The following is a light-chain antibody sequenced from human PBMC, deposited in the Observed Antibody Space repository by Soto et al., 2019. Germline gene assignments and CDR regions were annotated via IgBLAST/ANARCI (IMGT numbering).Light chain of an antibody. CDR2: NNN. V-gene: IGLV1-40*01. CDR1: SSNIGAGYD. Sequence: QSVLTQPPSVSGAPGQRVTISFTGSSSNIGAGYDVHWYQRLPGTAPKVLIYNNNNRPSGVPDRFSGSKSGTSASLAITGLQAEDEADYYCQSYDSSLSGSDVFGTGTKLTVL. CDR3: QSYDSSLSGSDV. J-gene: IGLJ1*01.